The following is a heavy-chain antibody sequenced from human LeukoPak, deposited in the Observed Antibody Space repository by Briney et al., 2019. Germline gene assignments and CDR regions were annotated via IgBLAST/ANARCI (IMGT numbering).Heavy chain of an antibody. CDR1: GGSFSGYY. CDR3: AGGRWELLEYFDY. D-gene: IGHD1-26*01. Sequence: PSETLSLTCAVYGGSFSGYYWSWIRQPPGKGLEWIGEINHSGSTNYNPSLKSRVTISVDTSKNQFSLKLSSVTAADTAVYYCAGGRWELLEYFDYWGQGTLVTVSS. V-gene: IGHV4-34*01. CDR2: INHSGST. J-gene: IGHJ4*02.